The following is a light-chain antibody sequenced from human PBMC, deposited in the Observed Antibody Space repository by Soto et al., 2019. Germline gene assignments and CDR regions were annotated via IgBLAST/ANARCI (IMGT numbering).Light chain of an antibody. J-gene: IGKJ4*01. CDR1: QSVSSR. Sequence: EIVMTQSPATLSVSPGDRATLSCRASQSVSSRLAWYQHIPGQAPRLLIYDASTRATVIPARFGGSGSGTEMRITIGSLQSEDFAVYYCQHYYNWPPLTFGGGNNVEL. CDR2: DAS. CDR3: QHYYNWPPLT. V-gene: IGKV3-15*01.